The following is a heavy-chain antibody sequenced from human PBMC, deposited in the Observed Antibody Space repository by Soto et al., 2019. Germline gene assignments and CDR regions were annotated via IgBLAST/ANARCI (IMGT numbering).Heavy chain of an antibody. V-gene: IGHV3-23*01. J-gene: IGHJ5*02. Sequence: EVQLLESGGGLVQPGWSLRLSSAASGFTFSSYAMSWVRQAPGKGLEWVSAISGSGGSTYYADSVKGRFTISRDKSKNQLYLQMNRLRAQDTAVYCCAKGGVVVPAAILGWDWFHPGGQGTLVTVSS. CDR1: GFTFSSYA. D-gene: IGHD2-2*01. CDR3: AKGGVVVPAAILGWDWFHP. CDR2: ISGSGGST.